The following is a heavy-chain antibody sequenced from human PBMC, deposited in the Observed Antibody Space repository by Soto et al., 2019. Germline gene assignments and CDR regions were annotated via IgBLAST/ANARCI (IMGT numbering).Heavy chain of an antibody. CDR2: ISYDGSNK. V-gene: IGHV3-30-3*01. CDR1: GFTFSSYA. D-gene: IGHD3-22*01. J-gene: IGHJ4*02. CDR3: ARELSYYDSSGYYFDY. Sequence: QVQLVGSGGGVVQPGRSLRLSCAASGFTFSSYAMHWVRQAPGKGLEWVAVISYDGSNKYYADSVKGRFTISRDNSKNTLYLQMNSLRAEDTAVYYCARELSYYDSSGYYFDYWGQGTLVTVSS.